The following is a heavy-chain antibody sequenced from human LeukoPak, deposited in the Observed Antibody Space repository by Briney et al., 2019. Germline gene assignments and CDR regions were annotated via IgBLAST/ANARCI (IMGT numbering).Heavy chain of an antibody. J-gene: IGHJ4*02. CDR1: GGSISSYY. CDR3: ARGGAAAGTGGLDY. D-gene: IGHD6-13*01. CDR2: IYYSGST. V-gene: IGHV4-59*01. Sequence: PSETLSLTCTVSGGSISSYYWSWLRQPPGKGLEWIGYIYYSGSTNYNPSLKSRVTISVDTSKNQFSLKLSSVTAADTAVYYCARGGAAAGTGGLDYWGQGTLVTVSS.